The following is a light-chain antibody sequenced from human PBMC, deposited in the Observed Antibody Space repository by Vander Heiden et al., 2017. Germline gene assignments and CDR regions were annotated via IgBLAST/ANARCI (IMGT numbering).Light chain of an antibody. V-gene: IGLV1-40*01. CDR2: GNS. J-gene: IGLJ3*02. CDR1: SSNIGAGYD. CDR3: QSYDSSLSGPRV. Sequence: QSVMTQPPSVSGAPGQGITISCTGSSSNIGAGYDVHWYQQLPGTAPKLLIYGNSNRPSGVPDRFSGSKSGTSASLAITGLQAEDEADYYCQSYDSSLSGPRVFGGGTKLTVL.